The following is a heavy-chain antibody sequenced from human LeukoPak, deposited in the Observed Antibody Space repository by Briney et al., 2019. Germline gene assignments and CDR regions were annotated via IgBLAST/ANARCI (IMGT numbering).Heavy chain of an antibody. D-gene: IGHD3-3*01. CDR3: ARDRITIFGVVIINDYYMDV. Sequence: GGSLRLSCAACGFTFSSCWMSGVRQAPGGGLEGVANIRQGGSEKYYVDSVKGRFTISRDNAKNSLYLQMNSLRAEDTAVYYCARDRITIFGVVIINDYYMDVWGKGTTVTVSS. J-gene: IGHJ6*03. V-gene: IGHV3-7*01. CDR2: IRQGGSEK. CDR1: GFTFSSCW.